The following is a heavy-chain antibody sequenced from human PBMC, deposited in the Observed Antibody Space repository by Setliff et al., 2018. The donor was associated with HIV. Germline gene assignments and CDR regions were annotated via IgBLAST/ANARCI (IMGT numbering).Heavy chain of an antibody. Sequence: PGGSLRLSCAASGFTFSNTWMNWVRQAPGKGLEWVGRIISKTDGGTTDYAAPVKGRFTILRDDSKNTLYLQMNSLKTEDTAVYYCTTDTITTFGGFLVEYFQHWGQGTLVTVSS. CDR2: IISKTDGGTT. V-gene: IGHV3-15*01. D-gene: IGHD3-16*01. CDR1: GFTFSNTW. J-gene: IGHJ1*01. CDR3: TTDTITTFGGFLVEYFQH.